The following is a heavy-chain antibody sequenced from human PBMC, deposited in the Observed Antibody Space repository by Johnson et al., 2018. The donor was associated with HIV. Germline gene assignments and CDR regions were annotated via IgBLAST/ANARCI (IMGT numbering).Heavy chain of an antibody. D-gene: IGHD1-1*01. Sequence: QVQLVESGGGVARPGGSLRLSCAASGFTFSSYGMHWVRQAPGKGLEWVAFIRYDGSNKYYADSVKGRFTISRDNAKKSLFLQMNTLRVEDTAVYYCAKDATLQDGTGAFDIWGQGTMVTVSS. V-gene: IGHV3-30*02. CDR3: AKDATLQDGTGAFDI. CDR2: IRYDGSNK. J-gene: IGHJ3*02. CDR1: GFTFSSYG.